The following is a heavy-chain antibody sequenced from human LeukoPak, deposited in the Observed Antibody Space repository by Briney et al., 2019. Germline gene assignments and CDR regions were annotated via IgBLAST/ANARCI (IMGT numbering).Heavy chain of an antibody. V-gene: IGHV4-39*07. CDR2: IYYSGST. CDR1: GGSISSSSYY. D-gene: IGHD2-2*01. J-gene: IGHJ6*03. CDR3: ARESSDIVVVPAARLHYYYMDV. Sequence: SETLSLTCTVSGGSISSSSYYWGWIRQPPGKGLEWIGSIYYSGSTYYNPSLKSRVTISVDTSKNQFSLKLSSVTAADTAVYYCARESSDIVVVPAARLHYYYMDVWGKGTTVTISS.